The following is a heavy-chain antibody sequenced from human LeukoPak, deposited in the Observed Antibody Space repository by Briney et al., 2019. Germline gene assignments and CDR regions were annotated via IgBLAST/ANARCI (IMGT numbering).Heavy chain of an antibody. CDR1: GFTFSSYA. D-gene: IGHD5-12*01. J-gene: IGHJ4*02. CDR3: AKEPIVAGAYYFDY. V-gene: IGHV3-23*01. CDR2: LTGDGSTT. Sequence: PGGSLRLSCAASGFTFSSYAMTWVRQAPGRGLEWVSTLTGDGSTTYYADSVKGRFTISRDNSRNTVFLQMNSLRVEDTAIYFCAKEPIVAGAYYFDYWGQGTLVTVSS.